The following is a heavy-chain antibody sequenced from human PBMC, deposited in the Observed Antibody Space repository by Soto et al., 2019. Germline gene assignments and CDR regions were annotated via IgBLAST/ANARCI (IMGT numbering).Heavy chain of an antibody. CDR1: GFSLNTTAVG. CDR3: AKDVVVGATTGLGDYYYYYGMVV. Sequence: SGPTLVNPTQTLTLTCTFSGFSLNTTAVGVGWIRQPPGKALEWLALIYWDNDKRYNPSLKTRLTITKDTSKNQVVLKMTNMDPVDTAVYYCAKDVVVGATTGLGDYYYYYGMVVWGQGTTVPVSS. D-gene: IGHD1-26*01. J-gene: IGHJ6*02. CDR2: IYWDNDK. V-gene: IGHV2-5*02.